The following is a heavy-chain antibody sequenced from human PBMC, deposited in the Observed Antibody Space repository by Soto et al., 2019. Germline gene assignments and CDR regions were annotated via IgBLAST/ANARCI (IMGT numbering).Heavy chain of an antibody. D-gene: IGHD5-18*01. V-gene: IGHV4-39*01. CDR1: GGSISSSSYY. J-gene: IGHJ4*02. CDR3: ARQGDGYSDDFDY. Sequence: QLQLQESGPGLVKPSETLSLTCTVSGGSISSSSYYWGWIRQPPGKGLEWIGSIYYSGSTYYNPSLKSRVTISVDTSKNQFSLKLSSVTAADTAVYYCARQGDGYSDDFDYWGQGTLVTVSS. CDR2: IYYSGST.